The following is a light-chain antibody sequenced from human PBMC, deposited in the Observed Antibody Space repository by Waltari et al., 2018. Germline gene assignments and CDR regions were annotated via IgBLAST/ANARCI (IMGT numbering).Light chain of an antibody. CDR1: SSDVGGYNY. CDR2: EVS. CDR3: SSYTSSSTWV. J-gene: IGLJ3*02. Sequence: QSALTQPASVSGSPGQSITISCTGTSSDVGGYNYVSWYQHHPGDAPKPMSSEVSNRPSGVSNRFSGSKSGNTASLTISGLQAEDEADYYCSSYTSSSTWVFGGGTKVTVL. V-gene: IGLV2-14*01.